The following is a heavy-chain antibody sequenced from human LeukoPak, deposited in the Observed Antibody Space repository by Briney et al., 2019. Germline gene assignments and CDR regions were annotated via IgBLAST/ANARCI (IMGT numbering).Heavy chain of an antibody. J-gene: IGHJ4*02. V-gene: IGHV4-30-2*01. CDR1: ACTISSGGYS. D-gene: IGHD1-26*01. CDR3: AREWNGLLDY. Sequence: SQTLSLTCAVYACTISSGGYSWSWIRQPPGKGLEWIGYIYHTGSTYYNPSLKSRVTISVDRTKNQCSLKLSSVTAADTAVDYCAREWNGLLDYWGQGTLVTVSS. CDR2: IYHTGST.